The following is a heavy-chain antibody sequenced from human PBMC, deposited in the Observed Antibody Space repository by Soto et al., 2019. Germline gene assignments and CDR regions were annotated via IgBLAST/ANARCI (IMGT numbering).Heavy chain of an antibody. CDR1: GFTFSSYA. D-gene: IGHD4-17*01. V-gene: IGHV3-23*01. J-gene: IGHJ4*02. Sequence: EVQLLESGGGLVQPGGSLRLSCAASGFTFSSYAMSWVRQAPGKGLEWVSAISGSGGSTYYADSVKGRFTISRDNSKNPLYLQMNSLRAEDTAVYYCAKDMDYGDFLFDYWGQGTLVTVYS. CDR2: ISGSGGST. CDR3: AKDMDYGDFLFDY.